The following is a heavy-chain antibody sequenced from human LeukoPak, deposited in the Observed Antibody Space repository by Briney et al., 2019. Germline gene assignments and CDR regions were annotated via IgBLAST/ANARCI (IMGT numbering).Heavy chain of an antibody. Sequence: GGSLRLSCAASGFTFSSYTMNWVRQAPGKGLEWISDISSSSGTTHYGDSVKGRFTISRDNAKSSLYLQMNSLRVEDTAVYYCVRALGAGSYWGQGTLVIVSP. J-gene: IGHJ4*02. V-gene: IGHV3-48*01. D-gene: IGHD5-24*01. CDR2: ISSSSGTT. CDR3: VRALGAGSY. CDR1: GFTFSSYT.